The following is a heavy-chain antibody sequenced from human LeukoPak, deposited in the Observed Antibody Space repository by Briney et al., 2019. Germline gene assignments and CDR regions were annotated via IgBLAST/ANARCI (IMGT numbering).Heavy chain of an antibody. Sequence: SETLSLTCTVSGGSISSSSYYWGWIRRPPGKGLEWIGCIYYSGTTYYNPSLKSRVTISVDTSKNQFSLKLSSVTAADTAVYYCARDLMGIAYRGAFYYWGQGTLVTVSS. D-gene: IGHD6-13*01. CDR3: ARDLMGIAYRGAFYY. CDR2: IYYSGTT. V-gene: IGHV4-39*02. CDR1: GGSISSSSYY. J-gene: IGHJ4*02.